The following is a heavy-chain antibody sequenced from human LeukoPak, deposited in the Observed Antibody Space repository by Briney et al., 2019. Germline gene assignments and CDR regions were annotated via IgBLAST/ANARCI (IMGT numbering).Heavy chain of an antibody. CDR2: INPNSGGT. V-gene: IGHV1-2*06. CDR3: ARDGANKVRGVHYYYMDV. J-gene: IGHJ6*03. CDR1: GYTFTGYY. Sequence: ASVKVSCKTSGYTFTGYYMHWVRQAPGQGLEWMGRINPNSGGTNYAQKFQDRVTMTRDTSINTAYMELSRLTSDDTAVYYCARDGANKVRGVHYYYMDVWGKGTTVTVSS. D-gene: IGHD3-10*01.